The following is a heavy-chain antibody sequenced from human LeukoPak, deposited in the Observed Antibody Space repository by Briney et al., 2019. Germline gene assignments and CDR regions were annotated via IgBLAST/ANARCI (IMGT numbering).Heavy chain of an antibody. D-gene: IGHD5-12*01. CDR2: IYYSGST. V-gene: IGHV4-39*01. CDR3: ASLRYVAQPHFDY. J-gene: IGHJ4*02. Sequence: PSETLSLTCTVSGGSISSSSYYWGWIRQPPGKGLEWIGSIYYSGSTYYSPSLKSRVTISVDTSKNQFSLKLSSVTAADTAVYYCASLRYVAQPHFDYWGQGTLVTVSS. CDR1: GGSISSSSYY.